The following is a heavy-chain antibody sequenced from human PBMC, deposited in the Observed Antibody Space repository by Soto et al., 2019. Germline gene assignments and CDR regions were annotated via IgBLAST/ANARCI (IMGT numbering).Heavy chain of an antibody. CDR3: ARSAYYYDSSGRGFDY. CDR2: IIPIFGTA. CDR1: GGTFSSYA. V-gene: IGHV1-69*01. D-gene: IGHD3-22*01. J-gene: IGHJ4*02. Sequence: QVQLVQSGAEVKKPGSSVKVSCKASGGTFSSYAVSWVRQAPGQGLEWMGGIIPIFGTANYAQKFQGRVTITADESTSTAYMELSSLRSEDTAVYYCARSAYYYDSSGRGFDYWGQGTLVTVSS.